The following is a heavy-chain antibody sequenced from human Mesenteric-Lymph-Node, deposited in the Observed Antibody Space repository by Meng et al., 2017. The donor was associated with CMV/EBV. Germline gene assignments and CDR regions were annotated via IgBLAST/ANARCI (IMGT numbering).Heavy chain of an antibody. J-gene: IGHJ4*02. CDR2: INPNSGGT. CDR3: AKGGYDSSGYYYMYYFDY. Sequence: TCAGSSMPWVRQAPGQGLAWMGWINPNSGGTNYAQKFQGRVTMTRDTSISTAYMELSRLRSDDTAVYYCAKGGYDSSGYYYMYYFDYWGQGTLVTVSS. CDR1: TCAGSS. V-gene: IGHV1-2*02. D-gene: IGHD3-22*01.